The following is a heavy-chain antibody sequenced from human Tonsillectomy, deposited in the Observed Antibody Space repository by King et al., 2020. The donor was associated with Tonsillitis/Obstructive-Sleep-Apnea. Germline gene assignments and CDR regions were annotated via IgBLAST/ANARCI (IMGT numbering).Heavy chain of an antibody. CDR1: GGSISSSSYY. CDR2: IYYSGST. CDR3: ARAAAAGTTYYYYGMDV. V-gene: IGHV4-39*01. Sequence: QVQLQESGPGLVKPSETLSLTCTVSGGSISSSSYYWGWIRQPPGKGLEWIGSIYYSGSTYYNPSLKSRVTISVDTSKNQCSLKLSSVTAADTAVDYCARAAAAGTTYYYYGMDVWGQGTTVTVSS. J-gene: IGHJ6*02. D-gene: IGHD6-13*01.